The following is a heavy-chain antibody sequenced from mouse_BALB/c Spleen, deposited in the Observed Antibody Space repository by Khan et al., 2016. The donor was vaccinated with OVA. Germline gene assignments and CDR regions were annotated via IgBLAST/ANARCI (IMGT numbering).Heavy chain of an antibody. CDR3: SRDRNHDDSSVYFDY. Sequence: EVELVESGGGLVKPGGSLKLSCAASGFTFSSYSMSWVRQTPEKRLEWVATITSGGSYTYYPDSVKGRLTISRDNTRSTLYLKMSILKSEDKALYFCSRDRNHDDSSVYFDYWGQGTTLTVSA. CDR2: ITSGGSYT. D-gene: IGHD1-1*01. J-gene: IGHJ2*01. CDR1: GFTFSSYS. V-gene: IGHV5-6-4*01.